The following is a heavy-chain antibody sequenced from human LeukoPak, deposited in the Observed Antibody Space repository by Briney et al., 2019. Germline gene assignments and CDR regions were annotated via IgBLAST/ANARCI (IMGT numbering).Heavy chain of an antibody. CDR3: ARSGSNRLDY. J-gene: IGHJ4*02. CDR2: LSGSGGNT. Sequence: GGSLRLSCAASGFTFSSYSMSWVRQPPGKGLEWVSALSGSGGNTYYADSVRGRFTIPSHNSKNPLYLQMNRLRAEDTAVYYCARSGSNRLDYWGQGTLLTVSS. CDR1: GFTFSSYS. V-gene: IGHV3-23*01. D-gene: IGHD5-24*01.